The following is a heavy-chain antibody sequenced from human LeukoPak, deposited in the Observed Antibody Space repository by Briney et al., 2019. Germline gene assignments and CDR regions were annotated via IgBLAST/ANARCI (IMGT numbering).Heavy chain of an antibody. CDR3: AKVPSAYFDY. D-gene: IGHD3-10*01. CDR2: ISSSSSTI. V-gene: IGHV3-48*01. Sequence: GGSLRLSCAAPGFTFSSYSMSWVRQAPGKGLEWLSYISSSSSTINYADSVKGRFTISRDNAKNSLYLQMNSLRAEDTAVYYCAKVPSAYFDYWGQGTLVTVSS. J-gene: IGHJ4*02. CDR1: GFTFSSYS.